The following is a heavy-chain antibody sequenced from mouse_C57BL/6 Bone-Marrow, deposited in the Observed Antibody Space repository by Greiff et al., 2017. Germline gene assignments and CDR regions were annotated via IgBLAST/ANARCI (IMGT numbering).Heavy chain of an antibody. J-gene: IGHJ3*01. D-gene: IGHD1-1*01. Sequence: VQLQQPGAELVKPGASVKLSCTASGFNIKDDYMHWVKQRPEQGLEWIGWIDPENGDTEYASKFQGKATITADTSSNTAYLQLSSLTSEDTAVYYCTTFYYYGSSTSWFAYWGQGTLVTVSA. CDR1: GFNIKDDY. CDR2: IDPENGDT. CDR3: TTFYYYGSSTSWFAY. V-gene: IGHV14-4*01.